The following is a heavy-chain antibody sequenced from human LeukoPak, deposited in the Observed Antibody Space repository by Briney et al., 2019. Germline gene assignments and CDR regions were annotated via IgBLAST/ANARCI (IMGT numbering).Heavy chain of an antibody. J-gene: IGHJ6*02. CDR1: GFTFSSYS. CDR2: ISSSSSTI. V-gene: IGHV3-48*02. Sequence: PGGSLRLSCAASGFTFSSYSMNWVRQAPGKGREGGSYISSSSSTIYYADSVKGRFTISRDNAKNSLYLQMNSLRDEDTAVYYCAREERYGPTYGMDVWGQGTTVTVSS. D-gene: IGHD3-16*01. CDR3: AREERYGPTYGMDV.